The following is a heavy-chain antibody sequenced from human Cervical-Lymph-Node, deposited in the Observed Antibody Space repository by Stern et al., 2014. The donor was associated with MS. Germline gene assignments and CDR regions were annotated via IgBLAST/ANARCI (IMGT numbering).Heavy chain of an antibody. D-gene: IGHD1-26*01. J-gene: IGHJ5*02. CDR1: GGSISSSGYY. V-gene: IGHV4-61*02. CDR2: IHDSGST. Sequence: QVQLVQSGPGLVKPSQTLSLTCTVSGGSISSSGYYWSWIRQPADKGLEWIGRIHDSGSTYYNPSLQSRVTISIDTAKHQFSLKLPSVTAADTAVYYCATTRWDLFTWNWFDPWGQGTLVTVSS. CDR3: ATTRWDLFTWNWFDP.